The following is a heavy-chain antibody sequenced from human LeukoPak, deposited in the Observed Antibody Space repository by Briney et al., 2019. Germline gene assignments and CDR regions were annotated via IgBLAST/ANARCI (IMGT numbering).Heavy chain of an antibody. D-gene: IGHD5-12*01. V-gene: IGHV4-61*08. CDR2: IDYSGST. J-gene: IGHJ4*02. CDR3: ARETVDSKFDY. CDR1: GGSISSGGYY. Sequence: PSETLSLTCTVSGGSISSGGYYWTWIRQHPGKGLEWIGYIDYSGSTNYNPSLKSRVTISVDTSKNQFSLKLSSVTAADTAVYYCARETVDSKFDYWGQGTLVTVSS.